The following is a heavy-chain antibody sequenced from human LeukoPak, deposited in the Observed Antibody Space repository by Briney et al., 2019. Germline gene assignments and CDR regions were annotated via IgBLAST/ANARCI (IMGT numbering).Heavy chain of an antibody. D-gene: IGHD3-10*01. CDR2: INWNGGST. Sequence: GGSLRLSCTASGFSFDDYGMSWVRQAPGKGLEWVSGINWNGGSTGYADSVKGRFTISRDNSKNTLYLQMNSLRAEDTAVYYCAKDGESGIDYWGQGTLVTVSS. CDR1: GFSFDDYG. CDR3: AKDGESGIDY. J-gene: IGHJ4*02. V-gene: IGHV3-20*04.